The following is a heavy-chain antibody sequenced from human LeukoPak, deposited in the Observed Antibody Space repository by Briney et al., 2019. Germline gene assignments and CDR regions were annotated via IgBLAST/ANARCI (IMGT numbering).Heavy chain of an antibody. CDR2: IYYSGST. CDR3: ASSKRPFDY. D-gene: IGHD5-24*01. Sequence: PGGSLRLSCAASGFTVSSNYMSWVRQAPGKGLEWIGSIYYSGSTYYNPSLKSRVTISVDTSKNQFSLKLSSVTAADTAVYYCASSKRPFDYWGQGTLVTVSS. J-gene: IGHJ4*02. CDR1: GFTVSSNY. V-gene: IGHV4-59*05.